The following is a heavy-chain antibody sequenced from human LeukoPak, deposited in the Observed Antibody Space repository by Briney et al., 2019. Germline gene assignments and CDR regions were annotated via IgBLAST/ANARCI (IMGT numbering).Heavy chain of an antibody. CDR1: GITLSNYG. J-gene: IGHJ4*02. D-gene: IGHD3-22*01. V-gene: IGHV3-23*01. Sequence: GGSLRLSCAVSGITLSNYGISWVRQAPGKGLEGVAGISGRGGRTNYADSVKGRFTISRDNPKNTLYLQMNSLRAEDTAVYFCARRGVVIRVILVGFHKEAYYFDSWGQGALVTVSS. CDR2: ISGRGGRT. CDR3: ARRGVVIRVILVGFHKEAYYFDS.